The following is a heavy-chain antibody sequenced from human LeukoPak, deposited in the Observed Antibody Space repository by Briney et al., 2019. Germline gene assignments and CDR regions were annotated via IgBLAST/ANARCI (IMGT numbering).Heavy chain of an antibody. CDR1: GGSTSGHY. CDR3: AGFGVDYDMDV. CDR2: IHYSGRP. Sequence: SETLSLTCTVSGGSTSGHYWTWIRQPPGKGLEWTGQIHYSGRPDYNPSLKSRVAISGDASKTQLYLKVTSVTGADTAVYYCAGFGVDYDMDVWGQGTTVTVSS. D-gene: IGHD3-16*01. V-gene: IGHV4-59*11. J-gene: IGHJ6*02.